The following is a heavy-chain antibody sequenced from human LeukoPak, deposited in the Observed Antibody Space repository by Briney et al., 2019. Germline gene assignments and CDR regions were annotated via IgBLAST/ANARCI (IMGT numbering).Heavy chain of an antibody. CDR1: GFTFSSYG. CDR3: AGHEMALFSYFDY. CDR2: ITGSGGGT. Sequence: PGGSLRLSCAASGFTFSSYGMSWVRQAPGKGLEWVSTITGSGGGTYYTDSVKGRFTISRDKSKNTLYLQMNSLRAEDTAVYYCAGHEMALFSYFDYWGQGTLVTVSS. D-gene: IGHD5-24*01. J-gene: IGHJ4*02. V-gene: IGHV3-23*01.